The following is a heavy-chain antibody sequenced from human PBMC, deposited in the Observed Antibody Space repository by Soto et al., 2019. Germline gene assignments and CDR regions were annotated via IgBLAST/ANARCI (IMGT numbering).Heavy chain of an antibody. D-gene: IGHD4-17*01. Sequence: QITLKESGPTLVKPTQTLTLTCSFSGFSLSTSGVAVGWIRQPPGKALEWLGLIYWNDDKPSNPSVKARLIITKDTSKNQVVLTMTNMDSVDTATYYCAHRRRELTVTTGFDYWGPGILVTVSS. CDR3: AHRRRELTVTTGFDY. CDR2: IYWNDDK. CDR1: GFSLSTSGVA. J-gene: IGHJ4*02. V-gene: IGHV2-5*01.